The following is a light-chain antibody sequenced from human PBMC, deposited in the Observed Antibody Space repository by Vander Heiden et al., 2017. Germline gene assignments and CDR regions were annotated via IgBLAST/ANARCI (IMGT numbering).Light chain of an antibody. CDR3: SSSYAGSVI. Sequence: QSALAQPPSASGSTGQSVTISCTGVSREVDDSSTVTWNRQQPGKAPELIIYDVTRRPARVADRFSDSKSGNTTSMTVSGLQTEDEALYYCSSSYAGSVIFGGGTKLTVL. J-gene: IGLJ2*01. V-gene: IGLV2-8*01. CDR2: DVT. CDR1: SREVDDSST.